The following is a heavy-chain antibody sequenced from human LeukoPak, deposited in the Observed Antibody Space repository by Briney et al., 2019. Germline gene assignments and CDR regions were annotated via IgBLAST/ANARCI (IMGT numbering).Heavy chain of an antibody. CDR2: INPNSGNT. D-gene: IGHD1-1*01. Sequence: ASVKVSCKASGYTFTGYYMHWVRQAPGQGLEWMGWINPNSGNTGYAQKFQGRVTMTRNTSISTAYMELSSLRSEDTAVYYCARVATTYAGLWGQGTLVTVSS. CDR3: ARVATTYAGL. CDR1: GYTFTGYY. J-gene: IGHJ4*02. V-gene: IGHV1-8*02.